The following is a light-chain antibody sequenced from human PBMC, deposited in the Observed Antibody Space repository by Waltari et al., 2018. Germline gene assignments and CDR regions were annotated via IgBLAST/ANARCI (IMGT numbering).Light chain of an antibody. CDR3: NSRDRSGNYLGV. Sequence: SSELTQDPAVSVALGQTVRITCQGDRLRSYYASWYQQKAGQAPVLVIYGKNSRRSGIPDRFSGSTSGNTASLTITGAQAEDEADYYCNSRDRSGNYLGVFGGGTKLTVL. J-gene: IGLJ2*01. CDR1: RLRSYY. V-gene: IGLV3-19*01. CDR2: GKN.